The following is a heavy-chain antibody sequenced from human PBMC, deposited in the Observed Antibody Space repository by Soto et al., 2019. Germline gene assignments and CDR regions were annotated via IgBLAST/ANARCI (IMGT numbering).Heavy chain of an antibody. Sequence: SETLSLTCTVSGDSLSYYYWSWIRQSPGRGLERIGFIYYSGGTTNYNPSLKSRVTISVDTSRSQFSLKLSSVTAADTSVYYCARMSYYFWSVYLDYWAQGILATGSS. D-gene: IGHD3-3*01. J-gene: IGHJ4*02. CDR2: IYYSGGT. CDR3: ARMSYYFWSVYLDY. CDR1: GDSLSYYY. V-gene: IGHV4-59*08.